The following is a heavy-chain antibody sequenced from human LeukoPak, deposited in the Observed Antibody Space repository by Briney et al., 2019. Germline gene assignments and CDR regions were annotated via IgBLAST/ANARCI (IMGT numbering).Heavy chain of an antibody. Sequence: GGSLRLSCAASGFTFSSCNMKWVRQAPGKGLEWVSYISSGGTTIYYADSVKGRFTISRDNAKNSLYLQMNSLRAEDTAVYYCARTSYSGGWYFFDYWGQGTLVTVSS. CDR2: ISSGGTTI. J-gene: IGHJ4*02. V-gene: IGHV3-48*03. CDR1: GFTFSSCN. CDR3: ARTSYSGGWYFFDY. D-gene: IGHD6-19*01.